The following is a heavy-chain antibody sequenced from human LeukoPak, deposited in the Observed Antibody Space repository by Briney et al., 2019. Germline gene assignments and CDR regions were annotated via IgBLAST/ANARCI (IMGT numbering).Heavy chain of an antibody. J-gene: IGHJ4*02. CDR2: ISPYNGNT. CDR1: GYSFTNYV. Sequence: ASVXXSCKASGYSFTNYVINWVRQVPGQGLEWIGWISPYNGNTDYAQKLQGRVTFTTDTSTTTAYMELRSLRSDDTAVYYCARPGTSWYTTYYFDSWGQGTLVTVSS. CDR3: ARPGTSWYTTYYFDS. V-gene: IGHV1-18*01. D-gene: IGHD6-13*01.